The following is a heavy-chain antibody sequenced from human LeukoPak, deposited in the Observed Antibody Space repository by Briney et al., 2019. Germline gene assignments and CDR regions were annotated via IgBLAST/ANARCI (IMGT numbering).Heavy chain of an antibody. V-gene: IGHV3-21*01. Sequence: GGSLRLSCAASGFTFSSYSMNWVRQAPGKGLEGVSSISSSSSYIYYADSVKGRFTISRDNAKNSLYLQMNSLRAEDTAVYYCARDVADIVVVVAAIEFDYWGQGTLVTVSS. CDR3: ARDVADIVVVVAAIEFDY. J-gene: IGHJ4*02. CDR2: ISSSSSYI. CDR1: GFTFSSYS. D-gene: IGHD2-15*01.